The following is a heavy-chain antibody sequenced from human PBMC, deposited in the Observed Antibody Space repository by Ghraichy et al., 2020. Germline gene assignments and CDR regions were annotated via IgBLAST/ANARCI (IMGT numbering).Heavy chain of an antibody. Sequence: GGSLRLSCAASGFTFTNYGIHWVRQAPGKGLEWVAFIRHDGSDTYYAESVRGRFTLSRDNSKDTVLLLMNSLRPEDTGVYYCAKDPRHSGKYERFDLWGQGTLVSVSS. V-gene: IGHV3-30*02. CDR2: IRHDGSDT. D-gene: IGHD1-26*01. CDR3: AKDPRHSGKYERFDL. CDR1: GFTFTNYG. J-gene: IGHJ4*02.